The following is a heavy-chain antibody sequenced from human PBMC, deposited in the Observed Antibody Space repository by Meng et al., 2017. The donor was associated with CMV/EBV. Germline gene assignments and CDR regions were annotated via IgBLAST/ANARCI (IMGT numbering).Heavy chain of an antibody. CDR2: IRYDGSNK. J-gene: IGHJ6*02. CDR3: ARVQVWYQLLYYYGMDV. V-gene: IGHV3-30*02. D-gene: IGHD2-2*01. CDR1: GFTFSSYG. Sequence: GESLKISCAASGFTFSSYGMHWVRQAPGKGLEWVAFIRYDGSNKYYADSVKGRFTISRDNAKNSLYLQMNSLRAEDTAVYYCARVQVWYQLLYYYGMDVWGQGTTVTVSS.